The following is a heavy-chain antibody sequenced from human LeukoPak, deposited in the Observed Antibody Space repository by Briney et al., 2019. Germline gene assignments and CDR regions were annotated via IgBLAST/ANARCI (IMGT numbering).Heavy chain of an antibody. CDR2: ISPKDSET. J-gene: IGHJ1*01. CDR1: GYTFTGYY. CDR3: ARDVLDSGSHRFVS. Sequence: GSVRVSCAASGYTFTGYYIHWVRRAPGQGLEWVGFISPKDSETIYAPTVQGRFTIARDTSINTLFVQLSSLRADDTAVYYCARDVLDSGSHRFVSWGEGTLVTVSS. V-gene: IGHV1-2*02. D-gene: IGHD5-12*01.